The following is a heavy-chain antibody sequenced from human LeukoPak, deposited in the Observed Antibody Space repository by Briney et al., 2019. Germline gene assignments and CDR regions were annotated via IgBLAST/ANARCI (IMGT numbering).Heavy chain of an antibody. CDR2: TTNDGRFK. J-gene: IGHJ6*02. CDR3: ARNSYYAMDV. V-gene: IGHV3-30*04. CDR1: GFTFSSYV. Sequence: PGGSLRLSCAASGFTFSSYVMHWVRQAPGKGLEWVAVTTNDGRFKNYADPVKGRFTISRDNSKNLLYLQMDSLGPEDTALYYCARNSYYAMDVWGQGTTVTVSS.